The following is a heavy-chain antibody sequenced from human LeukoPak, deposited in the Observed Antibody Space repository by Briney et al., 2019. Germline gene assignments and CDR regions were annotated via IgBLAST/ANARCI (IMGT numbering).Heavy chain of an antibody. CDR1: GFTFSSYW. CDR2: ISSSGSTI. V-gene: IGHV3-48*01. D-gene: IGHD3-10*01. J-gene: IGHJ4*02. Sequence: GGSLRLSCAASGFTFSSYWMHWVRQAPGKGLEWVSYISSSGSTIYYADSVKGRFTISRDNSKNTLYLQMNSLRAEDTAVYYCAKGDNYYGSGSYSYWGQGTLVTVSS. CDR3: AKGDNYYGSGSYSY.